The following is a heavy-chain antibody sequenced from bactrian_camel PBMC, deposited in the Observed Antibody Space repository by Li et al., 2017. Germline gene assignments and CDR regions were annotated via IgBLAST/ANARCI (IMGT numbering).Heavy chain of an antibody. CDR3: AADISSPPCWIPDFNH. D-gene: IGHD1*01. J-gene: IGHJ4*01. CDR1: GITFSRHD. CDR2: ITSLPSLFRAA. V-gene: IGHV3S6*01. Sequence: HVQLVESGGGLVQPGESLRLSCVASGITFSRHDMSWVRQAPGKEVEWVAGITSLPSLFRAASYADSAKGRFTISKDNAKNTLYLQMNSLRTDDTAVYICAADISSPPCWIPDFNHWGQGTQVTVS.